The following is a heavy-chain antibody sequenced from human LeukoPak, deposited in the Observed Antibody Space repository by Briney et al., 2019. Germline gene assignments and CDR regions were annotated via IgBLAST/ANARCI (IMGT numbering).Heavy chain of an antibody. CDR3: AREAVAGTPNWFDP. CDR2: IYSGGST. D-gene: IGHD6-19*01. CDR1: GFTFSSFS. Sequence: GGSLRLSCAASGFTFSSFSMNWVRQAPGKGLEWVSVIYSGGSTYYADSVKGRFTISRDNSKNTLYLQMNSLRAEDTAVYYCAREAVAGTPNWFDPWGQGTLVTVSS. J-gene: IGHJ5*02. V-gene: IGHV3-66*01.